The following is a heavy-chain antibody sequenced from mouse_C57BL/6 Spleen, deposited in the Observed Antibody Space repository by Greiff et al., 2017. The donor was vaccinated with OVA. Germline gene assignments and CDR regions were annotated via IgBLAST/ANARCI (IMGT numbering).Heavy chain of an antibody. CDR1: GFNIKDDY. V-gene: IGHV14-4*01. CDR3: TTGVLDY. CDR2: IDPENGDT. J-gene: IGHJ2*01. Sequence: VQLQQSGAELVRPGASVKLSCTASGFNIKDDYMHWVKQRPEQGLEWIGWIDPENGDTEYASKFQGKATITAVTSSNTAYLQLSSLTSEDTAVYYCTTGVLDYWGQGTTLTVSS.